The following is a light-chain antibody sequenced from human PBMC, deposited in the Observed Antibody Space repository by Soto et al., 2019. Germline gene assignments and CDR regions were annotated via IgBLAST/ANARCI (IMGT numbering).Light chain of an antibody. CDR3: QQRSNWPWT. V-gene: IGKV3-11*01. CDR2: DAS. J-gene: IGKJ1*01. Sequence: EIVLTQSPATLSLSPGERATLSCRASQSVSSYLAWYQQKTCQAPRLLIYDASNRATGNPARFSGSGSGTDFSLTISSLEPEDFAVYYCQQRSNWPWTFGQGTKVEIK. CDR1: QSVSSY.